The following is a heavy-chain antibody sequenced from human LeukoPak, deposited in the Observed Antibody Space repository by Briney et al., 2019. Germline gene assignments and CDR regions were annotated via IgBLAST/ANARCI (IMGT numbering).Heavy chain of an antibody. V-gene: IGHV3-21*01. J-gene: IGHJ4*02. D-gene: IGHD3-10*01. CDR1: GFTFSSYA. Sequence: GGSLRLSCAASGFTFSSYAMGWVRQAPGKGLEWVSSISSSSSYIYYADSVKGRFTISRDNAKNSLYLQMNSLRAEDTAVYYCARGGGDRADYWGQGTLVTVSS. CDR3: ARGGGDRADY. CDR2: ISSSSSYI.